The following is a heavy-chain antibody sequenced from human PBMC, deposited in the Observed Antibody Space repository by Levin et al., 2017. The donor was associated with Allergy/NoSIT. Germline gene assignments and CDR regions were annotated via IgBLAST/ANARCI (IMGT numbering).Heavy chain of an antibody. D-gene: IGHD7-27*01. V-gene: IGHV3-21*01. CDR1: GFTFSSYS. CDR3: ARDNWGGYYYGMDV. CDR2: ISSSSSYI. Sequence: GGSLRLSCAASGFTFSSYSMNWVRQAPGKGLEWVSSISSSSSYIYYADSVKGRFTISRDNAKNSLYLQMNSLRAEDTAVYYCARDNWGGYYYGMDVWGQGTTVTVSS. J-gene: IGHJ6*02.